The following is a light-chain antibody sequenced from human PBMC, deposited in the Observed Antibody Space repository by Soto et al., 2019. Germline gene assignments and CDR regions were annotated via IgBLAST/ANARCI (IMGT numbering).Light chain of an antibody. V-gene: IGKV3-20*01. CDR1: QSVSSSY. J-gene: IGKJ4*01. Sequence: ELVVTRSPGTLSLSPGERATLSCRAIQSVSSSYLAWYQQKPGQDPTLHISGASSRAAGIPDRFSGSGSGTDFTLTISRLGREDFSVDYCQQYGSPPLPFGEGTQVEIK. CDR2: GAS. CDR3: QQYGSPPLP.